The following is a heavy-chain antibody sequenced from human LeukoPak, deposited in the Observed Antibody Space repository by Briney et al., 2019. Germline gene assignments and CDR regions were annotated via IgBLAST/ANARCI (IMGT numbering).Heavy chain of an antibody. J-gene: IGHJ3*02. V-gene: IGHV4-34*01. Sequence: SETLSLTCAVYGGSFSGYYWGWIRQPPGKGLEWIGSIYYSGSTYYNPSLKSRVTISVDTSKNQFSLKLSSVTAADTAVYYCAREGYSSSWYLRDAFDIWGQGTMVTVSS. CDR2: IYYSGST. CDR1: GGSFSGYY. D-gene: IGHD6-13*01. CDR3: AREGYSSSWYLRDAFDI.